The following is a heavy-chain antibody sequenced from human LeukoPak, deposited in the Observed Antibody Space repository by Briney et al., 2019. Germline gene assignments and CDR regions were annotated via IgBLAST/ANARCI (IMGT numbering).Heavy chain of an antibody. Sequence: ASVKVSCKASGYTFTSYGISWMLQAPGQGLEWMGWISAYNGNTNYAQKLQGRVTMTTDTSTSTAYMELRSLRSDDTAVYYCAREAPGIAAAGLFDYWGQGTLVTVSS. CDR1: GYTFTSYG. V-gene: IGHV1-18*01. CDR3: AREAPGIAAAGLFDY. D-gene: IGHD6-13*01. J-gene: IGHJ4*02. CDR2: ISAYNGNT.